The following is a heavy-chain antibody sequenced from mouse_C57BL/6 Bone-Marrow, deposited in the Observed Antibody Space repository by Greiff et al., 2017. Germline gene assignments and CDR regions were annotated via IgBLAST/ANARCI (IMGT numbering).Heavy chain of an antibody. D-gene: IGHD1-1*01. V-gene: IGHV7-3*01. CDR1: GFTFTDYY. J-gene: IGHJ4*01. CDR2: IGNTANGYTT. Sequence: EVKLVESGGGLVQPGGSLSLSCAASGFTFTDYYMSWVRQPPGKALEWLGFIGNTANGYTTDYSSSVKGRFTISRDNSQSILYLQMNALRAEDSATYYCARYYDGSYYYAMDYWGQGTSVTVSS. CDR3: ARYYDGSYYYAMDY.